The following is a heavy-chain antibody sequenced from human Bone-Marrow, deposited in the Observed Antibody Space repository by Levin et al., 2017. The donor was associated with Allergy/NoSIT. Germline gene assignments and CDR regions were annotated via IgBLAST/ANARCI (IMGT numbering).Heavy chain of an antibody. V-gene: IGHV3-33*01. Sequence: PGGSLRLSCAASGFTFSSYGMHWVRQAPGKGLEWVAVIWYDGSNKYYADSVKGRFTISRDNSKNTLYLQMNSLRAEDTAVYYCARDGERPAAASYFDYWGQGTLVTVSS. J-gene: IGHJ4*02. CDR3: ARDGERPAAASYFDY. CDR2: IWYDGSNK. D-gene: IGHD2-2*01. CDR1: GFTFSSYG.